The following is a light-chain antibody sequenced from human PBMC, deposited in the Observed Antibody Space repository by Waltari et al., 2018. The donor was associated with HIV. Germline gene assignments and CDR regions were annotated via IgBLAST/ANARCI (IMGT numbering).Light chain of an antibody. CDR1: QSVSSSY. Sequence: EIVLTQSPGTLSLSPGQRATLPCRASQSVSSSYLAWYQQKPGQAPRLLIYGASSRAAGVPDRFSGSASGADFTLTISRLEAEDSAVYFCHQYGTSPPWYTFGQGTKLQIK. J-gene: IGKJ2*01. V-gene: IGKV3-20*01. CDR2: GAS. CDR3: HQYGTSPPWYT.